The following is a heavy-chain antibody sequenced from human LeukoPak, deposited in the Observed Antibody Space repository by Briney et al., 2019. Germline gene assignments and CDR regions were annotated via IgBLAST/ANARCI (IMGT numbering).Heavy chain of an antibody. Sequence: SQTLSLTCTVSGGSISSGSYYWSWIRQPAGKGLEWIGRIYTSGSTNYNPSLKSRVTISVDTSKNQFSLKRSSVTAADTAVYYCARELYYDSSGYYFSFDYWGQGTLVTVSS. J-gene: IGHJ4*02. CDR3: ARELYYDSSGYYFSFDY. CDR1: GGSISSGSYY. CDR2: IYTSGST. V-gene: IGHV4-61*02. D-gene: IGHD3-22*01.